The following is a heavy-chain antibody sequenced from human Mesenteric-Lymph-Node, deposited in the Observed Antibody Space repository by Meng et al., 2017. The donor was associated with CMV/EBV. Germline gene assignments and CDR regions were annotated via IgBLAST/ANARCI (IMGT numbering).Heavy chain of an antibody. V-gene: IGHV3-23*01. CDR1: GFTFTNFA. J-gene: IGHJ4*02. CDR2: IGISDGST. Sequence: GGSLRLSCEASGFTFTNFAMAWVRQAPGKGLEWVSGIGISDGSTYYADSVRGRFTISRDNSKNTLYLQMNSLRAEDTAVYYCARAYYYDSSGYPFDYWGQGTLVTVSS. D-gene: IGHD3-22*01. CDR3: ARAYYYDSSGYPFDY.